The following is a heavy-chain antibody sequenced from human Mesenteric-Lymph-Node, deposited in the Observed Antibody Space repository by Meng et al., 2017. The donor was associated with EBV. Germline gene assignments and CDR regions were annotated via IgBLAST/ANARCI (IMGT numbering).Heavy chain of an antibody. CDR3: ARDGVDPVAAF. CDR1: GHIFTDYY. J-gene: IGHJ4*02. D-gene: IGHD6-19*01. CDR2: IRSNSGAT. Sequence: QERLVQAGAEVKKPGASVRVSCKTSGHIFTDYYIHWVRQGPGRGLEWMGRIRSNSGATHYAQTFEDRVTMTRDTSISTVYMELSRLRSDDTAIYFCARDGVDPVAAFWGQGTLVTVFS. V-gene: IGHV1-2*06.